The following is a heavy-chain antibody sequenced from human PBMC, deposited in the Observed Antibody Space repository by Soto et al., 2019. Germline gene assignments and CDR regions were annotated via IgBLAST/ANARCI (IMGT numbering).Heavy chain of an antibody. CDR3: ARKYHFGSGSYLYYFDY. CDR2: IAADGGST. D-gene: IGHD3-10*01. CDR1: GFTFSHYA. V-gene: IGHV3-23*01. Sequence: EVQLLESEGDLVQPGGSLRLSCAASGFTFSHYAMSWVRQAPGKGLEWVSTIAADGGSTYYGDSVKGRFSISRDNSKNTLFLQLNSLRAEDTAVYYCARKYHFGSGSYLYYFDYWGQGGLVTVSS. J-gene: IGHJ4*02.